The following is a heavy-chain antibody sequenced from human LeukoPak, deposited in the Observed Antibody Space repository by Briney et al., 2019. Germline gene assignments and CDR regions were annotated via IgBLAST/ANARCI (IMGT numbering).Heavy chain of an antibody. CDR2: IYTSGST. CDR3: ARGWSYCSSTSCYYYYMDV. V-gene: IGHV4-4*07. CDR1: GGSISSYY. Sequence: SETLSLTCTVSGGSISSYYWSWIRQPAGKGLEWIGRIYTSGSTNYNPSLKSRVTMSVDTSKNQFSLKLSSVTAADTAVYYCARGWSYCSSTSCYYYYMDVWGEGTTVIVSS. D-gene: IGHD2-2*01. J-gene: IGHJ6*03.